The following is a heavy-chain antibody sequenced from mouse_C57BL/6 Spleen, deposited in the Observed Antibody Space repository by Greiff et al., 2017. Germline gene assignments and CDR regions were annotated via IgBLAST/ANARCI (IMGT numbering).Heavy chain of an antibody. J-gene: IGHJ2*01. V-gene: IGHV3-6*01. CDR2: ISYDGSN. CDR1: GYSITSGYY. Sequence: ESGPGLVKPSQSLSLTCSVTGYSITSGYYWNWIRQFPGNKLEWMGYISYDGSNNYNPSLKNRISITRDTSKNQFFLKLNSVTTEDTATYYCAREGYDYDGVDYWGQGTTLTVSS. D-gene: IGHD2-4*01. CDR3: AREGYDYDGVDY.